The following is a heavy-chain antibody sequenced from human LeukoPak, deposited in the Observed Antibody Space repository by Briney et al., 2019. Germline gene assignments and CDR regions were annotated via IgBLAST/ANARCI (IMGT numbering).Heavy chain of an antibody. Sequence: SETLSLTCSVSGGSLSSYYWSWIRQPPEKGLEWIGHMFYSGSTKYNPSLKSRITISVDTSKNLFSLKVFSVTAADTALYYCARHFATVTPYYYFGLDVWGQGTTVTVSS. V-gene: IGHV4-59*08. CDR1: GGSLSSYY. CDR2: MFYSGST. CDR3: ARHFATVTPYYYFGLDV. J-gene: IGHJ6*02. D-gene: IGHD4-11*01.